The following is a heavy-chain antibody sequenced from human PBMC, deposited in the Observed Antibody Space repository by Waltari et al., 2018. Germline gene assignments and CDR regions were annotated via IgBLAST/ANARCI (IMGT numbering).Heavy chain of an antibody. CDR1: GYTFTSYD. D-gene: IGHD1-1*01. CDR3: ARGGWAVGLEVLNWFDP. V-gene: IGHV1-8*01. J-gene: IGHJ5*02. CDR2: MNPNSGNT. Sequence: QVQLVQSGAEVKKPGASVKVSCKASGYTFTSYDINWVRQATGQGLEWMGWMNPNSGNTGYAQKFQGRVTMTRNTSISTAYMELSSLRSEDTAVYYCARGGWAVGLEVLNWFDPWGQGTLVTVSS.